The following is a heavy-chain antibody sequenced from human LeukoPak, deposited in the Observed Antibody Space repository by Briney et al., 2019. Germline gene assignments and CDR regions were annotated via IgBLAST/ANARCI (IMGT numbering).Heavy chain of an antibody. J-gene: IGHJ6*02. Sequence: PSETLSLTCTVSGGSISNYYWNWIRQPPGKGLEWIRYIYYSGSTNYNPSLKSRVTISVDTSKNQFSLKLSSMTAANTAVYYCARSDCSTTSCVAYYGMDVWGQGTTVTVSS. V-gene: IGHV4-59*08. CDR3: ARSDCSTTSCVAYYGMDV. CDR2: IYYSGST. CDR1: GGSISNYY. D-gene: IGHD2-2*01.